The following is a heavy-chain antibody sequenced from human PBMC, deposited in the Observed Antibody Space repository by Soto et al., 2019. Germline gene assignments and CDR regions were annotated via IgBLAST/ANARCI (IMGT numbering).Heavy chain of an antibody. CDR1: GFTFSSYA. V-gene: IGHV3-23*01. J-gene: IGHJ6*02. D-gene: IGHD3-22*01. Sequence: PGGSLRLSCAASGFTFSSYAMSWVRQAPGKGLEWVSAISGSGGSTYYAESVKGRFTISRDNSKNTLYLQMNSLRAEDTAVYYCAREGYYYDNSGYYQNSYYYGMDVWGQGTTVTVSS. CDR3: AREGYYYDNSGYYQNSYYYGMDV. CDR2: ISGSGGST.